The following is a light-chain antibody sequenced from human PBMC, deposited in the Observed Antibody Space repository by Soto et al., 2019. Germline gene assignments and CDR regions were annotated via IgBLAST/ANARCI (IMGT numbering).Light chain of an antibody. V-gene: IGKV3-15*01. CDR2: GAS. Sequence: EVVMTQSPATLSVSPGERATLSCRASQSVGSELAWYQQKPGQAPRLLIYGASTRSTGIPARFSGSGSGTDFTLTISSLQSEEFAVYYCQQYDKWPPYTFGQGTKLEIK. CDR1: QSVGSE. J-gene: IGKJ2*01. CDR3: QQYDKWPPYT.